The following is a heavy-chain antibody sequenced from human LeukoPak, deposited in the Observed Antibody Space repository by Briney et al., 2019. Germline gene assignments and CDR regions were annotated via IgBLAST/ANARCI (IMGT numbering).Heavy chain of an antibody. CDR1: GFTFSSYS. J-gene: IGHJ4*02. Sequence: QPGGSLRLSCAASGFTFSSYSMNWVRQAPGKGLEWISYISASGSLIYYADSVKGRFTISRDNAKNSLYLQMNSLRAGDTAVYYCARDEGNYSSPPDYWGQGTLVTVSS. V-gene: IGHV3-48*04. CDR3: ARDEGNYSSPPDY. CDR2: ISASGSLI. D-gene: IGHD6-13*01.